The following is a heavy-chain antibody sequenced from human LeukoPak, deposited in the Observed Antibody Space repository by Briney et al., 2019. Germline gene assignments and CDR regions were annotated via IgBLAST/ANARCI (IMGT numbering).Heavy chain of an antibody. D-gene: IGHD2-2*01. CDR2: IYTSGST. J-gene: IGHJ4*02. V-gene: IGHV4-61*02. CDR3: ARDGDIVVVPAAMYSVTGGPLRDY. CDR1: GGSISSGSYY. Sequence: SQTLSLTCTVSGGSISSGSYYWSWIRQPAGKGLEWIGRIYTSGSTNYNPSLKSRVTISVDTSKNQFSLKLSSVTAADTAVYYCARDGDIVVVPAAMYSVTGGPLRDYWGQGTLVTVSS.